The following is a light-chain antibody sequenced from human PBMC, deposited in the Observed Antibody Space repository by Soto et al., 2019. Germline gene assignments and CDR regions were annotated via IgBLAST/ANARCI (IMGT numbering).Light chain of an antibody. V-gene: IGKV1-6*01. Sequence: AIQMTQSPSSLSVSVGDRVTITCRASQGIGNDLGWYQQKPGKAPKLLIYAASTLHSGVPSRFSGSGSGTEFTLTISSLQPEDCATYYCLQDDTYPLTFGGGTKVEIK. CDR1: QGIGND. CDR2: AAS. J-gene: IGKJ4*01. CDR3: LQDDTYPLT.